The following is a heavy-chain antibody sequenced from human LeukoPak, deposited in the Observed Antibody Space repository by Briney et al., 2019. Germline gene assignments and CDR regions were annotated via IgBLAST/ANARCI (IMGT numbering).Heavy chain of an antibody. J-gene: IGHJ4*02. CDR3: VVDRTRDSRPLSY. CDR1: GGSISSSSYY. D-gene: IGHD3-22*01. Sequence: SETLSPTCTVSGGSISSSSYYWGWIRQPPGKGLEWIGSIYYSGSTYYNPSLKSRVTISVDTSKNQFSLKLSSVTAADTAVYYCVVDRTRDSRPLSYWGQGTLVTVSS. V-gene: IGHV4-39*01. CDR2: IYYSGST.